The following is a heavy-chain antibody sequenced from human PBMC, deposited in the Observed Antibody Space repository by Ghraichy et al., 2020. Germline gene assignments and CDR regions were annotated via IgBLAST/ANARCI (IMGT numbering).Heavy chain of an antibody. D-gene: IGHD2-8*02. V-gene: IGHV4-39*02. J-gene: IGHJ3*02. CDR2: IYYGGST. CDR1: DGSIRSSNYY. Sequence: SETLSLTCTVSDGSIRSSNYYWGWIRQPPGKGLEWIGSIYYGGSTYYNPSLKSRVTISVDTSKNHFSLKLTSVTAADTAVYYCARSLVHPDAFDIWGQWTMVIVS. CDR3: ARSLVHPDAFDI.